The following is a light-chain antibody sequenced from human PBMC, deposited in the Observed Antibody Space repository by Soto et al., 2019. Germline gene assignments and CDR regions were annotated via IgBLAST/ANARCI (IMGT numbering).Light chain of an antibody. V-gene: IGKV3-15*01. Sequence: EIVMTQSPATLSVSPGERGTLSCRASESVSSNLAWYQQKPGQAPRLLIYGASTRATGIPARISGSGSGTEFTLTISSLQSEDFAVYYCQQYNKWRTFGQGTKVDIK. J-gene: IGKJ1*01. CDR3: QQYNKWRT. CDR1: ESVSSN. CDR2: GAS.